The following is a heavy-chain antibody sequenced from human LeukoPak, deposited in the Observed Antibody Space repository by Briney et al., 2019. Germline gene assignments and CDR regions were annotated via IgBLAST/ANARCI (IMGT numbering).Heavy chain of an antibody. D-gene: IGHD3-10*01. Sequence: GGSLRLSCAASGFTFSSYEMNWVRQAPGKGLEWVSYISSSGSTICYADSVKGRFTISRDNAKKSLYLQMNSLRAEDTAVYYCARRNYGSGTYYTPQKSNYYYYGMDVWGQGTTVTVSS. V-gene: IGHV3-48*03. CDR1: GFTFSSYE. CDR2: ISSSGSTI. CDR3: ARRNYGSGTYYTPQKSNYYYYGMDV. J-gene: IGHJ6*02.